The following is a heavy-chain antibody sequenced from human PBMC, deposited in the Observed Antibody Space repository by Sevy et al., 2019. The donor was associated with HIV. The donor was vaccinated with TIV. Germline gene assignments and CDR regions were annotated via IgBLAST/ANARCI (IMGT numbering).Heavy chain of an antibody. D-gene: IGHD6-19*01. CDR2: ISGSGGST. J-gene: IGHJ4*02. CDR3: AKGRGSSGYYYFDY. V-gene: IGHV3-23*01. CDR1: GFTFSSYA. Sequence: GGSLRLSCAASGFTFSSYAMSWVRQAPGKGLEWVSAISGSGGSTYYADSVKGRFTISRDNSKNTLYLQMNSLGAEDTAVYYCAKGRGSSGYYYFDYWGQGTLVTVSS.